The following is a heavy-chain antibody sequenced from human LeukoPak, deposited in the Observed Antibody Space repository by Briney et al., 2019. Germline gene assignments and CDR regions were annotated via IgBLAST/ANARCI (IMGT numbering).Heavy chain of an antibody. CDR1: GGSITSGGYY. CDR3: ARQLLYYYYGMDV. D-gene: IGHD2-2*01. Sequence: SQTLSLTCTLSGGSITSGGYYWSWIRQPPGKGLEWIGYIYYSGSTYYNPSLKSRVTISVDTSKNQFSLKLSSVTAADTAVYYCARQLLYYYYGMDVWGQGTTVTVSS. CDR2: IYYSGST. J-gene: IGHJ6*02. V-gene: IGHV4-30-4*08.